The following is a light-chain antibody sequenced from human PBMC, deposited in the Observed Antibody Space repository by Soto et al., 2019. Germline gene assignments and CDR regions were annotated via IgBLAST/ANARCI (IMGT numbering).Light chain of an antibody. V-gene: IGKV3-15*01. Sequence: EIMMTQSPATLSVSPGESATLSCRASQSVSNNLAWYQHKPCQAPRLLIYYASTRATGIPARFSGSGSGTEFTLTISSLQSEDFALYYCQQYNAWPPITFGQGTRLEIK. CDR2: YAS. CDR1: QSVSNN. CDR3: QQYNAWPPIT. J-gene: IGKJ5*01.